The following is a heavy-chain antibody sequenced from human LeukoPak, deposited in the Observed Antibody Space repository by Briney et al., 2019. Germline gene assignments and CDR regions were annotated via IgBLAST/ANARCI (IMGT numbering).Heavy chain of an antibody. Sequence: GGSLRLSCAASGFTFSSYSMNWVRQAPGQGLEWVSSISSSSSYIYYADSVKGRFTISRDNAKNSLYLQMNSLRAEDTAVYYCARASSGRGDLFDYWGQGTLVTVSS. CDR2: ISSSSSYI. D-gene: IGHD3-16*01. J-gene: IGHJ4*02. CDR3: ARASSGRGDLFDY. CDR1: GFTFSSYS. V-gene: IGHV3-21*01.